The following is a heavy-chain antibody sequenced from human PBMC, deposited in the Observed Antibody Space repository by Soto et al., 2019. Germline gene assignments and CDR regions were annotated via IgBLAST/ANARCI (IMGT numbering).Heavy chain of an antibody. V-gene: IGHV4-59*01. CDR2: IYYSGST. CDR1: GGSISSYY. Sequence: QVQLQESGPGLVKPSETLSLTCTVSGGSISSYYWSWLRQPPGKGLEWIGYIYYSGSTNYNPSLKSRVTISVDTSKNQFSLKLSSVTAADTTVYYCARVPPVRRAFDIWGQETMVTVSS. J-gene: IGHJ3*02. CDR3: ARVPPVRRAFDI.